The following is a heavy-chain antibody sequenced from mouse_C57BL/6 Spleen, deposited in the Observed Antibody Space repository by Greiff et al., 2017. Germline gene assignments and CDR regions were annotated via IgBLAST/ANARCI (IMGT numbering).Heavy chain of an antibody. CDR3: ARGVYDYVGFDY. J-gene: IGHJ2*01. CDR2: INPNNGGT. Sequence: EVQLQQSGPELVKPGASVKISCKASGYTFTDYYMNWVKQSHGKSLEWIGDINPNNGGTSYNQKFKGKATLTVDTSSSTAYMELRSLTSEDSAVYYCARGVYDYVGFDYWGQGTTLTVSS. D-gene: IGHD2-4*01. V-gene: IGHV1-26*01. CDR1: GYTFTDYY.